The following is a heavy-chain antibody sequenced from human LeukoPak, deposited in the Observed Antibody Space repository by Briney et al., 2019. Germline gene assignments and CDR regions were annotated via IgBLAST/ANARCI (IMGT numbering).Heavy chain of an antibody. J-gene: IGHJ4*02. CDR3: AKGARTPRGAAGTNFDY. V-gene: IGHV3-23*01. CDR2: ISGSGGST. CDR1: GFTFSSYA. Sequence: PGGSLRLSCAASGFTFSSYAMSWVRQAPGKGLEWVSAISGSGGSTYYADSVKGRFTISRDNSKITLYLQMNSLRAEDTAVYYCAKGARTPRGAAGTNFDYWGQGTLVTVSS. D-gene: IGHD6-13*01.